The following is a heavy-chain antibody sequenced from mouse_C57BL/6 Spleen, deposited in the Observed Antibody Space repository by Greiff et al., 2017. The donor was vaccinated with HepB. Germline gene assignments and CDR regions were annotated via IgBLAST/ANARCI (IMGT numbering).Heavy chain of an antibody. J-gene: IGHJ4*01. CDR1: GYSITSGYY. Sequence: VQLKESGPGLVKPSQSLSLTCSVTGYSITSGYYWNWIRQFPGNKLEWMGYISYDGSNNYNPSLKNRISITRDTSKNQFFLKLNSVTTEDTATYYCARDHDYYGSSMDYWGQGTSVTVSS. V-gene: IGHV3-6*01. CDR3: ARDHDYYGSSMDY. D-gene: IGHD1-1*01. CDR2: ISYDGSN.